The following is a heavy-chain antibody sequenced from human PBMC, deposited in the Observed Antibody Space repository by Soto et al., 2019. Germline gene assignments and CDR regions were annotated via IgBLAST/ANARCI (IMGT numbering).Heavy chain of an antibody. J-gene: IGHJ6*02. CDR2: IWYDGSNK. V-gene: IGHV3-33*01. D-gene: IGHD5-18*01. CDR1: GFTFSSYG. Sequence: PGGSLRLSCAASGFTFSSYGMHWVRQAPGKGLEWVAVIWYDGSNKYYADSVKGRFTISRDNSKNTLYLQMNSLRAEDTAVYYCARDRSRIRAMVTHYYGMDVWGQGTTVTVSS. CDR3: ARDRSRIRAMVTHYYGMDV.